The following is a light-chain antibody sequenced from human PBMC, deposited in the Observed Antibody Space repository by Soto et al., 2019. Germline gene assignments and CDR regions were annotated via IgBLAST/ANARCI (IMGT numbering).Light chain of an antibody. J-gene: IGKJ1*01. V-gene: IGKV3-11*01. CDR2: DAS. CDR3: KQRGNWPRT. Sequence: ETVLTQSPATLSLSPGERATLSCRASQSVSINLAWFQQKPGQAPRLLIYDASNRATGIPARFSGSGSGTDFTLTISSLEPEDFAIYYCKQRGNWPRTFGQGTKVDIK. CDR1: QSVSIN.